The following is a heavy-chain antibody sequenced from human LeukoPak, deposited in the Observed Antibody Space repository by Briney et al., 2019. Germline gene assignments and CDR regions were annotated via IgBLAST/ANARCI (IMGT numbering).Heavy chain of an antibody. CDR1: GFTFSRFG. CDR2: ISSSTSYI. V-gene: IGHV3-21*01. J-gene: IGHJ4*02. CDR3: ARAGGSTVSHSDY. D-gene: IGHD4-17*01. Sequence: PGGFLRLSCVTSGFTFSRFGMTWVRQPPGKGLEWVSSISSSTSYIYYADSVKGRFTISKDNAKNSLYLQMNSLRAEDTAVYYCARAGGSTVSHSDYWGQGTLVTVSS.